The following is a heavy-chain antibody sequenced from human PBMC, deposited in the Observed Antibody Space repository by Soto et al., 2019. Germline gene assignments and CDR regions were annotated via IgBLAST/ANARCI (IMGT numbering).Heavy chain of an antibody. Sequence: SETLSLTCTVSGVSFRSSYYYWGWIRQPPNKGLEWIGSMHYSGSTFYNPSLKSRVTISVDTSKNQFSLKLTSVTAADTAVYYCARPGYSSNWYWFDPWGQGTLVTVSS. CDR3: ARPGYSSNWYWFDP. J-gene: IGHJ5*02. CDR2: MHYSGST. CDR1: GVSFRSSYYY. V-gene: IGHV4-39*01. D-gene: IGHD6-13*01.